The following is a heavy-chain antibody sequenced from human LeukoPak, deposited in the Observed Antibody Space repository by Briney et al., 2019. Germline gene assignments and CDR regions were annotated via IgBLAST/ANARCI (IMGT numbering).Heavy chain of an antibody. V-gene: IGHV4-59*03. D-gene: IGHD6-13*01. CDR3: AKLGRSSSWYGPFEY. CDR2: IYYNGNT. Sequence: SETLSLTCTVSGGSISNSYWSWIRQPPGTGREWIGYIYYNGNTNYNPSLKSRVTISVDTSKNQFSLTLSSVTAADTAMYYCAKLGRSSSWYGPFEYWGQGTLVTVSS. J-gene: IGHJ4*02. CDR1: GGSISNSY.